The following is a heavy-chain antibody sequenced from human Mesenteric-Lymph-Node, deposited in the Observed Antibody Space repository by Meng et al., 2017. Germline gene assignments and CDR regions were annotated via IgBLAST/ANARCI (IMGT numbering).Heavy chain of an antibody. Sequence: QVKLQRMGGGMFKPSETITLTCVVYGGSLSGYYWSWIRQPPGKGLEWIGYMDYRVSTFYNPSLKSRVTISVDTSKNQFSLKLSSVTAADTAVYFCARGELLWDYWGQGALVTVSS. CDR3: ARGELLWDY. CDR1: GGSLSGYY. CDR2: MDYRVST. D-gene: IGHD2-2*01. V-gene: IGHV4-34*01. J-gene: IGHJ4*02.